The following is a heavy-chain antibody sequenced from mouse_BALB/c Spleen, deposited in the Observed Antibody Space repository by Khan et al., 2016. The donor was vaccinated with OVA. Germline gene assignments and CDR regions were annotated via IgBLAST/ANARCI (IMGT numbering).Heavy chain of an antibody. CDR2: IRYDGDS. CDR1: GYSITSGYF. V-gene: IGHV3-6*02. CDR3: ARGGSSGPAWFAY. Sequence: EVQLQESGPGLVKPSQSLSLTCSVTGYSITSGYFWNWIRQFLGNKLEWMGYIRYDGDSNYNPSLKNRISITRDTSKNQFFLKLNSVTPEDTATFYWARGGSSGPAWFAYWGQGTLVTVSP. J-gene: IGHJ3*01. D-gene: IGHD3-1*01.